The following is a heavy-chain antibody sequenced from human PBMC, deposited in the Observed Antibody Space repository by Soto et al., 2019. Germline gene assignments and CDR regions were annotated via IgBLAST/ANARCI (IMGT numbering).Heavy chain of an antibody. Sequence: EVQLVESGGGLVKPGGSLRLSCAASGFTFSSYSMNWVRQAPGKGLEWVSSISSSSSYIYYAESVKGRFTISTDNPKNSLYLQMNSLRAADTAVYYCARDTHYDSSGYYCVDYWGQGTLVTVSS. CDR3: ARDTHYDSSGYYCVDY. D-gene: IGHD3-22*01. V-gene: IGHV3-21*01. J-gene: IGHJ4*02. CDR2: ISSSSSYI. CDR1: GFTFSSYS.